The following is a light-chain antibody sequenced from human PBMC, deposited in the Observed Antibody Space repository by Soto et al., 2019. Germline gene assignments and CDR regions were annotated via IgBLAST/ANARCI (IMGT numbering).Light chain of an antibody. CDR1: SGHSNYA. J-gene: IGLJ2*01. V-gene: IGLV4-69*01. CDR2: LNSDGSH. Sequence: QSVLTQSPSASASLGASVKLTCTLSSGHSNYAIAWHQQQSEKGPRYLMKLNSDGSHSKGDGIPDRFSRSSSGAERYLTISSLQSEDEADYYCQTWGSGIVVFGGGTKLTVL. CDR3: QTWGSGIVV.